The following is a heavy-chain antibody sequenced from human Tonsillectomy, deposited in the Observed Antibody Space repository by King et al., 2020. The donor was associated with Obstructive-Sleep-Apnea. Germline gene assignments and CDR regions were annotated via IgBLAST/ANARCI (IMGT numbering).Heavy chain of an antibody. Sequence: VQLQESGPGLVKPSQTLSLTCAVSGGAISSGAYSWSWIRQPPGKGLEWIGYIYYSGSTYYNPSLKSRVTISVDTSKTQFSLKLSFVTAADTAVYYCARGGDYGDYRTAVGADYWGQGTLVTVSS. CDR2: IYYSGST. J-gene: IGHJ4*02. CDR1: GGAISSGAYS. CDR3: ARGGDYGDYRTAVGADY. D-gene: IGHD4-17*01. V-gene: IGHV4-30-4*07.